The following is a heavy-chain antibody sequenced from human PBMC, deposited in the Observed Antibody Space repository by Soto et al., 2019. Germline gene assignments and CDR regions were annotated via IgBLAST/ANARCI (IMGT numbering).Heavy chain of an antibody. Sequence: ASVKVSCKAAGYIFTNHYIHWVRQAPGQGLEWMGIINPSGGSTNYLQKFQGRVTMTRDTSTSTVYMELSSLRSEDTAVYFCARADYYDSSGFYYDYWGKGTLVTVSS. CDR2: INPSGGST. CDR1: GYIFTNHY. D-gene: IGHD3-22*01. J-gene: IGHJ4*02. CDR3: ARADYYDSSGFYYDY. V-gene: IGHV1-46*01.